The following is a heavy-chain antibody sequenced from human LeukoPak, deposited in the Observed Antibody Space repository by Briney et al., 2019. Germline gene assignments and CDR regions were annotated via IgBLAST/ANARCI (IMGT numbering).Heavy chain of an antibody. Sequence: PSETLSLTCTVSGGSINGYYWSWIRQSPGKGLESLGYIYYTGSTNYNPSLKSRVTMSVDTSRNQFSLKLSSVTAADTAVYYCARPTIFYGARQSNWFDPWGQGTLVTVSS. V-gene: IGHV4-59*12. D-gene: IGHD4-17*01. CDR3: ARPTIFYGARQSNWFDP. CDR1: GGSINGYY. CDR2: IYYTGST. J-gene: IGHJ5*02.